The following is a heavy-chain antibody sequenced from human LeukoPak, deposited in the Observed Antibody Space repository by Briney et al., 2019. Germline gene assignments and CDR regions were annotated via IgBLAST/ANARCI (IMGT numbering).Heavy chain of an antibody. CDR2: IYYSGST. J-gene: IGHJ1*01. CDR1: GGSISSSSYY. Sequence: SETLSLTCTVSGGSISSSSYYWGWIRQPPGKGLEWIGSIYYSGSTYYNPSLKSRVTISVDTSKNQFSLKLSSVTAADTAVYYCAREQRFFQHWGQGTLVTVSS. D-gene: IGHD3-3*01. CDR3: AREQRFFQH. V-gene: IGHV4-39*07.